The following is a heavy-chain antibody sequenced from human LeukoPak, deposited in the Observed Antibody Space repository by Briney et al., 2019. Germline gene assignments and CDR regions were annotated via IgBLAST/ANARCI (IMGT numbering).Heavy chain of an antibody. D-gene: IGHD2-15*01. V-gene: IGHV5-10-1*01. Sequence: GESLKICCKGSGYSFTSYWISWVCQMPGKGLEWMWRIDPTDSYTNYSPSFQGHVTISADKSINTAYLQWSSLKASDSAMYYCARQEGFCRGGSCWGYWGQGTLVTVSS. CDR2: IDPTDSYT. CDR1: GYSFTSYW. CDR3: ARQEGFCRGGSCWGY. J-gene: IGHJ4*02.